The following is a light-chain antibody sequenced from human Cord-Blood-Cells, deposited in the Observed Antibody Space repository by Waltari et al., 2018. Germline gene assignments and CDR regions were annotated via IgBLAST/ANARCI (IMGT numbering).Light chain of an antibody. CDR1: QSSSSY. V-gene: IGKV1-39*01. J-gene: IGKJ5*01. CDR2: AAS. CDR3: QQSYSTPIT. Sequence: DIQMTQSPSSLSASVGDRVTITCRASQSSSSYLNWYQQKPGKAPKLLIYAASSLQSGVTSRFSGSGSGTDFTLTISSLQPEDFATYYCQQSYSTPITFGQGTRLEIK.